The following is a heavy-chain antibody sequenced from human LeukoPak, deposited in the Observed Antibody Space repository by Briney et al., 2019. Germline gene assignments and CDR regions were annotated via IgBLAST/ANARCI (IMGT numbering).Heavy chain of an antibody. CDR1: GFTFSSYA. CDR2: ISGSGGST. V-gene: IGHV3-23*01. J-gene: IGHJ4*02. CDR3: AREESSGWYVAPFDY. D-gene: IGHD6-19*01. Sequence: PGGSLRLSCAASGFTFSSYAMSWVRQAPGKGLEWVSAISGSGGSTYYADSVKGRFTISRDNAKNTLYLQMNSLRAEDTAVYYCAREESSGWYVAPFDYWGQGTLVTVSS.